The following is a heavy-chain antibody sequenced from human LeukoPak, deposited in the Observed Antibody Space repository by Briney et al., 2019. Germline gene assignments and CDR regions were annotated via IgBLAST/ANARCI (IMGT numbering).Heavy chain of an antibody. CDR3: ARGQDYEDYFDY. CDR1: GYSISSGYY. D-gene: IGHD4-17*01. Sequence: PSETLSLTCTVSGYSISSGYYWGWIRQPPGEVLEWISSICHSGSTYYNASLKSRFTISVDTPKNQFSLNLRSVTAADTAVYYCARGQDYEDYFDYWGQGTLVTVSS. V-gene: IGHV4-38-2*02. CDR2: ICHSGST. J-gene: IGHJ4*02.